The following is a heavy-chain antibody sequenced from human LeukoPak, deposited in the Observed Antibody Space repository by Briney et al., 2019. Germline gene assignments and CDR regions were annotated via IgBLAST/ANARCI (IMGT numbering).Heavy chain of an antibody. Sequence: SETLSLTCTVSGGSISSSSYYWGWIRQHPEKGLEWIGSIYYSGSTYYNPSLKSRVTISVDTSKNQFSLKLSSVTAADTAVYYCARLRWQQLVGYWGQGTLVTVSS. V-gene: IGHV4-39*07. J-gene: IGHJ4*02. CDR3: ARLRWQQLVGY. D-gene: IGHD6-13*01. CDR2: IYYSGST. CDR1: GGSISSSSYY.